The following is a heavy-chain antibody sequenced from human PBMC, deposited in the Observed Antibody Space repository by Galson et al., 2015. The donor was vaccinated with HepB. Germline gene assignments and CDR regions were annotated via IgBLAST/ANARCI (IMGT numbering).Heavy chain of an antibody. J-gene: IGHJ4*02. D-gene: IGHD6-19*01. CDR2: VDWDDDK. Sequence: PALVKPTQTLTLTCTFSGFSLSTSGMCVNWIRQPPGKALEWLARVDWDDDKYYSTSLKTRLTISKDTSKNQVVLTMTNMDPVDTATYYCARAPSSGWYGIDYWGQGTLGTVSP. V-gene: IGHV2-70*11. CDR1: GFSLSTSGMC. CDR3: ARAPSSGWYGIDY.